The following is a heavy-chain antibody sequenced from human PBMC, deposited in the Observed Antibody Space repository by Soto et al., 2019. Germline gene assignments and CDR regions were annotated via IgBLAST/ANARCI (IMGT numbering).Heavy chain of an antibody. CDR2: IYHSGST. CDR3: ARAGTNSSNWYERQTYYYYGMDV. CDR1: GGSISSSNW. V-gene: IGHV4-4*02. D-gene: IGHD6-13*01. Sequence: SETLSLTCAVSGGSISSSNWWSWVRQPPGKGLEWIGEIYHSGSTNYNPSLKSRVTISVDKSKNQFSLKLSSVTAADTAVYYCARAGTNSSNWYERQTYYYYGMDVWGQGTTVTVSS. J-gene: IGHJ6*02.